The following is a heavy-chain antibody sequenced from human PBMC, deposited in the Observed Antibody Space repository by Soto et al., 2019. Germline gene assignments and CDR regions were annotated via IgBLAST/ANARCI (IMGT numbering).Heavy chain of an antibody. CDR1: GDTFTPYA. CDR3: ARGYCVSTSCHSLDS. CDR2: IIPIAGTP. J-gene: IGHJ4*02. D-gene: IGHD2-15*01. Sequence: QVQLVQSGAEVKTPGSSVTVSCKASGDTFTPYAVSWVRQAPGQGLEWMGGIIPIAGTPTNAQKFQGRVTITDDRSTITTSMELSTLTSEDTAVYYCARGYCVSTSCHSLDSWGQGTPVTVSS. V-gene: IGHV1-69*14.